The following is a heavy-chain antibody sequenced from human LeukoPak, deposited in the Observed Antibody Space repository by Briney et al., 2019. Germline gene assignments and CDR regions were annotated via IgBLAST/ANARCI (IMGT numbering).Heavy chain of an antibody. CDR3: ARRPNLDY. J-gene: IGHJ4*02. CDR1: GYTFTSDW. Sequence: GESLQISCRASGYTFTSDWIAWVRQMPGKGREWMGIIYPGDSDTRYSPSFQGQVTISADKSISTAYLQWSSLRASDTAMYYCARRPNLDYWGQGTLVTVSS. D-gene: IGHD2-8*01. CDR2: IYPGDSDT. V-gene: IGHV5-51*01.